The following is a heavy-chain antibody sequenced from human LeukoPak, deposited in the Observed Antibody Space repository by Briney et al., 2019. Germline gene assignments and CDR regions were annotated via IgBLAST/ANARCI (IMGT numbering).Heavy chain of an antibody. Sequence: PGGSLILSCAASGFTFSSYSMNWVRQAPGKGLEWVSSISSSSSYIYYADSVKGRFTISRDNAKNSLYLQINGLRAEDTAVYYCARDRSLTAFDCWGQGTLVTVSS. V-gene: IGHV3-21*01. CDR2: ISSSSSYI. D-gene: IGHD5-18*01. CDR1: GFTFSSYS. J-gene: IGHJ4*02. CDR3: ARDRSLTAFDC.